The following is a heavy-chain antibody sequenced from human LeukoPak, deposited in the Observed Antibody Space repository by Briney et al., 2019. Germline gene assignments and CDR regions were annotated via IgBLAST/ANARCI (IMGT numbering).Heavy chain of an antibody. CDR2: INPNSGGT. Sequence: ASVKVSCKASGYTFTGYYIHWVRQAPGQGLEWMGWINPNSGGTNYAQKFQGRVTMTRDTSISTAYMELSWLRSDDTAVYYCARERGDSRLSRPGNWFDPWGQGTLVTVSS. J-gene: IGHJ5*02. V-gene: IGHV1-2*02. D-gene: IGHD6-13*01. CDR3: ARERGDSRLSRPGNWFDP. CDR1: GYTFTGYY.